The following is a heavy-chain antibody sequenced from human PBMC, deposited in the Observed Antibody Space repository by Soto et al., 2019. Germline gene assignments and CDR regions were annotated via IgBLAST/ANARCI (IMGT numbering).Heavy chain of an antibody. J-gene: IGHJ5*02. CDR2: IYYSGST. CDR3: ASLKLGYRPFDP. CDR1: GGSISSGDYY. D-gene: IGHD5-18*01. Sequence: QVQLQESGPGLVKPSQTLSLTCTVSGGSISSGDYYWGWIRQPPGKGLEWIGYIYYSGSTSYDPSPKSRVTTSEDTSKNQCALKLSSVAAADTAVDLCASLKLGYRPFDPWGQGALVTVSS. V-gene: IGHV4-30-4*01.